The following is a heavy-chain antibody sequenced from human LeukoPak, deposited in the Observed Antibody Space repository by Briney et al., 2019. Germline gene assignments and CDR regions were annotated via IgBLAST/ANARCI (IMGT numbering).Heavy chain of an antibody. D-gene: IGHD3-10*01. V-gene: IGHV3-23*01. CDR3: AKGRWGLIINNFDI. J-gene: IGHJ3*02. CDR2: INDRGDST. CDR1: GFSLTTYA. Sequence: GGSLRLSCAASGFSLTTYAMGWVRQAPGKGLEWVSVINDRGDSTYYADSVKGRFTISRDSSKNTLYLQMNSLRGEDTAVYYCAKGRWGLIINNFDIWGQGTMVTVSS.